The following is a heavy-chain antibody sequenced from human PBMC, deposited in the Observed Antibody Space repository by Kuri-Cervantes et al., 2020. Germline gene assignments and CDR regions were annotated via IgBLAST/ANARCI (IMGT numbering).Heavy chain of an antibody. Sequence: ASVKGSCKASGYTFTSHVISWVRQAPGQGLEWMGWTTANDGNTKYAQKFEGRVTMSADTSTSTAYMELRSLRSDDTAVYYCARDEFGVTGDWGQGTLVTVSS. J-gene: IGHJ4*02. D-gene: IGHD3-10*01. V-gene: IGHV1-18*01. CDR3: ARDEFGVTGD. CDR2: TTANDGNT. CDR1: GYTFTSHV.